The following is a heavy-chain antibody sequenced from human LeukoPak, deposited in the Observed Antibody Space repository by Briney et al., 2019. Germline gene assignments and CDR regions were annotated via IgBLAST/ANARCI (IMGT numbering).Heavy chain of an antibody. CDR2: ISGSGGST. D-gene: IGHD3-3*01. Sequence: GGSLRLSCAASGFTFSSHGMHWIRQAPGKGLEWVSAISGSGGSTYYADSVKGRFTISRDNSKNTLYLQMNSLRAEDTAVYYCACVYYDFWSGYNPGDYWGQGTLVTVSS. CDR3: ACVYYDFWSGYNPGDY. CDR1: GFTFSSHG. J-gene: IGHJ4*02. V-gene: IGHV3-23*01.